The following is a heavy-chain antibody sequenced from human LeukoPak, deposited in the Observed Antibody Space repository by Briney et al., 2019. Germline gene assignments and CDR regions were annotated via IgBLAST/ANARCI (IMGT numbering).Heavy chain of an antibody. CDR1: GFTFSRFG. J-gene: IGHJ4*02. Sequence: GGSPRLSCAASGFTFSRFGMHWVRQAPGKGLEWVAVIWYDGSNKYYADSVKGRFTISRDNSKNTLYLEMNSVRAEDTAVYYCARDYYYDSSGYWDYYFDYWGQGTLVSVSS. V-gene: IGHV3-33*01. CDR2: IWYDGSNK. D-gene: IGHD3-22*01. CDR3: ARDYYYDSSGYWDYYFDY.